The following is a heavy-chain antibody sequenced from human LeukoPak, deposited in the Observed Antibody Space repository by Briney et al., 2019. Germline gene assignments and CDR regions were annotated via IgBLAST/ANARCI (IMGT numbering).Heavy chain of an antibody. D-gene: IGHD3-9*01. V-gene: IGHV4-4*07. CDR1: GGSISSYY. CDR3: ARGAPSAYDILTGYYYNWFDP. J-gene: IGHJ5*02. Sequence: TSETLSLTCTVSGGSISSYYWSWIRQPAGKGLEWIGRIYASGSTNYNPSLKSRVTMSVDTSKNQFSLKLSSVTAADTAVYYCARGAPSAYDILTGYYYNWFDPWGQGTLVTVSS. CDR2: IYASGST.